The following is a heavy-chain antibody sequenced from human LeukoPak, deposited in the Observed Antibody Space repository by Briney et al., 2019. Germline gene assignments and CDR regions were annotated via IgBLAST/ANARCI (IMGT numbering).Heavy chain of an antibody. CDR1: GFTFSSYW. V-gene: IGHV3-74*01. CDR3: ARGITMVRGVIVGY. J-gene: IGHJ4*02. D-gene: IGHD3-10*01. Sequence: GGTLRLSCAASGFTFSSYWMHWVRQAPGKGLVWVSRINSDGSSTSYADSVKGRFTISRDNAKNTLYLQMNSLRAEDTAVYYCARGITMVRGVIVGYWGQGTLVTVSS. CDR2: INSDGSST.